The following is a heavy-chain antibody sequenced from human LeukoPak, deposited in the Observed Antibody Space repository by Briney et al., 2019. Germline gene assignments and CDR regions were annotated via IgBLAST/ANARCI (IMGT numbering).Heavy chain of an antibody. V-gene: IGHV4-4*07. J-gene: IGHJ2*01. CDR1: GGSITSYY. D-gene: IGHD2-15*01. CDR3: ARDVGYWYFDL. CDR2: IYTSGST. Sequence: SETLSLTCTVSGGSITSYYWNWIRQPADKGLEWIGRIYTSGSTNYNPSFKSRVTMSVDTSRNHFSLKLSSVTAADTAVYYCARDVGYWYFDLWGRGTLVTVSS.